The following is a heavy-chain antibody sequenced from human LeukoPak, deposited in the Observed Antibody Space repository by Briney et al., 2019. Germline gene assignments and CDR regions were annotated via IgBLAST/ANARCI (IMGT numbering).Heavy chain of an antibody. V-gene: IGHV3-7*01. CDR3: ARDLTMIEVITSDDDFDI. CDR2: IMQYGIDN. J-gene: IGHJ3*02. D-gene: IGHD3-22*01. CDR1: GFTIIIVR. Sequence: PGGALRLSSAGSGFTIIIVRMSWGRDALGGGLWCVSKIMQYGIDNYYVDSVKGRFTISRDNAKNSLYLQMNNLRAEDTAVYYCARDLTMIEVITSDDDFDIWGQGTRVTVSS.